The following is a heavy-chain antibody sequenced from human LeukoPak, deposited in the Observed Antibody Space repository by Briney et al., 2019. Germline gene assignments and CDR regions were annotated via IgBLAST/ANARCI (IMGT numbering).Heavy chain of an antibody. CDR3: ARQWLVSPLFDY. CDR2: INHSGNT. D-gene: IGHD6-19*01. J-gene: IGHJ4*02. V-gene: IGHV4-34*01. CDR1: GGSFSDYY. Sequence: SETLSLTCAVYGGSFSDYYWSWIRQPPGKGLEWIGEINHSGNTNYNPSLKSRVTISSDTSKNQFSLRLTSVTAADTAVYYCARQWLVSPLFDYWGQGTLVTVSS.